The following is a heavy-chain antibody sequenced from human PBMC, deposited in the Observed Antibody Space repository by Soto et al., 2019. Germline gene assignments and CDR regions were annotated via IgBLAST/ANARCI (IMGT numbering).Heavy chain of an antibody. J-gene: IGHJ3*02. CDR2: ISGSGFST. V-gene: IGHV3-23*01. Sequence: PGGSLRLSCAASGFTFSSYAMSWVRQAPGKGLEWVLAISGSGFSTYYADSVKGRFTISRDNSKNTLYLQMNSLSAGDTAVYYCAKDMGYDFRDAFDIWGQGTMVTVSS. CDR1: GFTFSSYA. D-gene: IGHD3-3*01. CDR3: AKDMGYDFRDAFDI.